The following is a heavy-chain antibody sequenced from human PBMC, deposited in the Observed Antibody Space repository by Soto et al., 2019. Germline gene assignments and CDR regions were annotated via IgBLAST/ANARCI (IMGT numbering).Heavy chain of an antibody. CDR1: GFSFSHYE. CDR3: ARDRAAGGY. D-gene: IGHD6-13*01. CDR2: ISSGGNII. V-gene: IGHV3-48*03. Sequence: EVQLVESGGGLVQPGGSLRLSCAASGFSFSHYEMNWVRQAPGKGLEWVAYISSGGNIIHYADSVRGRFTVSRDNARNSLFLQMNIRRVEDTALYYCARDRAAGGYWGQGTLVTVSS. J-gene: IGHJ4*02.